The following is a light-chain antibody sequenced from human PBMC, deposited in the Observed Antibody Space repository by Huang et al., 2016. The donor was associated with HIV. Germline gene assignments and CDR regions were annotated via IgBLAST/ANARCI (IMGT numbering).Light chain of an antibody. V-gene: IGKV1-39*01. CDR2: GAS. J-gene: IGKJ1*01. CDR1: QGISRY. Sequence: DIQMTQSPSSLSASVGDRVTISCRASQGISRYLNWYQHNPGEAPRLLIYGASTLQTGVPSRFSGSGSGTYFTLTISSLRPEDFVTYYCQQSHTIPWTFGQGTRV. CDR3: QQSHTIPWT.